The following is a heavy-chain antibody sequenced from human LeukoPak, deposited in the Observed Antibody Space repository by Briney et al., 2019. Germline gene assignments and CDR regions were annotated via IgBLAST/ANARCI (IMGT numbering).Heavy chain of an antibody. CDR1: GGSSSGYY. V-gene: IGHV4-34*01. D-gene: IGHD2/OR15-2a*01. CDR2: VNDSGST. Sequence: KPSETLSLTCAVYGGSSSGYYWSWIRQPPGKGLEWIGEVNDSGSTNYNPSLKSRVSISVDTSKNQFSLKLSSVTAADTAVYYCARVCNKGGRGVIDYWGQGTLVTVSS. J-gene: IGHJ4*02. CDR3: ARVCNKGGRGVIDY.